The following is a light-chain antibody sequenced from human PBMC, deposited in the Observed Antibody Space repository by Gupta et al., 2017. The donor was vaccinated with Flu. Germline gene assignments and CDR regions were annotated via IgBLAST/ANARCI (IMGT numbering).Light chain of an antibody. CDR2: TAS. CDR3: QQANSLRRT. Sequence: PSSVSASVGDRVTIAWRASQGISSWIAWYQHKPCKPPQLLIHTASCLQSGVPSRFSGIDSGTDFTLSISSLQPEDFATYYCQQANSLRRTSGQGTKVEIK. J-gene: IGKJ1*01. V-gene: IGKV1-12*01. CDR1: QGISSW.